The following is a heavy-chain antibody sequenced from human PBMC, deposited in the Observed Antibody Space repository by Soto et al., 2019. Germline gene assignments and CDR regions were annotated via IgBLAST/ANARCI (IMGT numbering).Heavy chain of an antibody. CDR1: GFTFSSYG. CDR3: ARTPLWFGEDDAFEI. V-gene: IGHV3-33*01. CDR2: IWYDGSNK. Sequence: GGSLRLSCAASGFTFSSYGMHWVRQAPGKGLEWVAVIWYDGSNKYYADSVKGRFTISRDNSKNTLYLQMNSLRAEDTAVYYCARTPLWFGEDDAFEIWGQGTMVTVSS. J-gene: IGHJ3*02. D-gene: IGHD3-10*01.